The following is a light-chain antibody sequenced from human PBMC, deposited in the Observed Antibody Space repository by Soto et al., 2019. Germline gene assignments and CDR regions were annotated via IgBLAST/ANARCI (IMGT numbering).Light chain of an antibody. V-gene: IGKV3-20*01. CDR3: QQYGSSPRT. CDR2: GAS. Sequence: EIVLTQSPVTLPLSPGERATLSCRASQSVRTYLAWYQVKPGQAPRLLIYGASKRATGIPDRFSGSGSGTDFTLTISRLEPEDFAVYCCQQYGSSPRTFGQGTKVDIK. CDR1: QSVRTY. J-gene: IGKJ1*01.